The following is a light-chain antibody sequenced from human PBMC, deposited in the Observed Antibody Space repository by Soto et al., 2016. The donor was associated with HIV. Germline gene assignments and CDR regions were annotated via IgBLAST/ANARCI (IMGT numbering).Light chain of an antibody. J-gene: IGKJ3*01. Sequence: DIQMTQSPSSLSASVGDRVTITCRASQSISSYLNWYQQKPGKAPNLLIYAASTLQSGVPSRFSGSGSGTEFTLTINTLQPEDFATYYCQQSYSTLGTFGPGTKVDIK. CDR2: AAS. V-gene: IGKV1-39*01. CDR3: QQSYSTLGT. CDR1: QSISSY.